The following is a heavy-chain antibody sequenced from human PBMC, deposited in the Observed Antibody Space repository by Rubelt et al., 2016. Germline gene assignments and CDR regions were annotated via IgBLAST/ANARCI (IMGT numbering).Heavy chain of an antibody. CDR2: IVQDGSIT. CDR3: VSSSLDY. CDR1: GFPFSDYW. Sequence: EVQLVESGGGLVQPGGSLRLSCAASGFPFSDYWMHWVRQAPGKGLVWVSRIVQDGSITTYADSVRGRFRISSDNAKNTLYLQMNSLRAEDTAVDYCVSSSLDYGGQGTLVTVSS. D-gene: IGHD6-13*01. J-gene: IGHJ4*02. V-gene: IGHV3-74*01.